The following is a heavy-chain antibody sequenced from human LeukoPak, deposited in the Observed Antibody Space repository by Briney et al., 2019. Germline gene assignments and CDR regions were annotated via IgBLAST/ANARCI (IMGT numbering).Heavy chain of an antibody. CDR3: ASTYGSGSYADE. J-gene: IGHJ4*02. D-gene: IGHD3-10*01. V-gene: IGHV1-69*02. CDR2: IIPILGIA. CDR1: GATFSSYS. Sequence: SVKLSCKASGATFSSYSISWVRQAPGQGLEWMGRIIPILGIANYAQKFQGRVTITADKSTSTAYMELSSLRSEDTAVYYCASTYGSGSYADEWGQGTLVTVSS.